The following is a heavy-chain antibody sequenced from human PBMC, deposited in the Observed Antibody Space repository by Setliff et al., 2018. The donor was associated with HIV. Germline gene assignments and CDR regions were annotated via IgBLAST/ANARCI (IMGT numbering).Heavy chain of an antibody. V-gene: IGHV4-34*01. CDR3: AREPAAIQGAYYYYYLDV. CDR2: GDQSGSA. CDR1: GDSFSDYY. J-gene: IGHJ6*03. Sequence: PSETLSLTCAVYGDSFSDYYWSWIRQPPGKGLEWIGEGDQSGSANYNPSLTGRGTISVDASRNQFSLELSSVTAADTAVYYCAREPAAIQGAYYYYYLDVWGKGTAVTVSS. D-gene: IGHD2-2*02.